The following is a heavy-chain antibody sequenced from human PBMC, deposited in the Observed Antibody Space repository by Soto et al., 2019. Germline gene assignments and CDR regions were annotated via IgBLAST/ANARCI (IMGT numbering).Heavy chain of an antibody. Sequence: PSETLSLTCAVSSCSISSSNWCSWVRQPPGKGLEWIGEIYHSGSTNYNPSLKSRVTISVDKSKNQFSLRLSSVTAADTAVYYCARLRFGELGGYYYYYXDVWGKGTTVTVSS. V-gene: IGHV4-4*02. J-gene: IGHJ6*03. CDR2: IYHSGST. D-gene: IGHD3-10*01. CDR1: SCSISSSNW. CDR3: ARLRFGELGGYYYYYXDV.